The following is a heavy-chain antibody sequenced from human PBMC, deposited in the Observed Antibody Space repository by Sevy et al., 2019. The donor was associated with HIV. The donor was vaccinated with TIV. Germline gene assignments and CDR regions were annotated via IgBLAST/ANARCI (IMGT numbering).Heavy chain of an antibody. J-gene: IGHJ4*02. Sequence: GGSLRLSCAASGFTFSNYNMDWVRQAPGKGLEWVSYITFSSNTIYYADPVKGRFTISRDNAMKSLYLQMNSLRAEDTAVYYCARHQLRVSATGFDYWGQGTLVTVSS. CDR2: ITFSSNTI. D-gene: IGHD6-13*01. V-gene: IGHV3-48*01. CDR3: ARHQLRVSATGFDY. CDR1: GFTFSNYN.